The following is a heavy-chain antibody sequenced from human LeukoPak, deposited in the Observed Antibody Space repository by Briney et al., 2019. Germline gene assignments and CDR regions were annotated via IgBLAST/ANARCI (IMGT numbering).Heavy chain of an antibody. J-gene: IGHJ3*02. D-gene: IGHD6-6*01. V-gene: IGHV4-34*01. CDR1: GGSFSGYY. CDR3: AREGKPEYSSSSYAFDI. Sequence: SETLSLTCAVYGGSFSGYYWSWIRQPPGKGLEWIGEINHSGSTNYSPSLKSRVTISVDTSKNQFSLRLSSVTAADTAVYYCAREGKPEYSSSSYAFDIWGQGTMVTVSS. CDR2: INHSGST.